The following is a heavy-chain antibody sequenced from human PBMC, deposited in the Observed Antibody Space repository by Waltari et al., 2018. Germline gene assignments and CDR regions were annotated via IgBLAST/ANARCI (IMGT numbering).Heavy chain of an antibody. D-gene: IGHD2-2*01. CDR1: GFTFSSYS. CDR2: ISSSSSYI. J-gene: IGHJ6*02. V-gene: IGHV3-21*01. CDR3: ARVRPDCSSTSCYYYYYGMDV. Sequence: EVQLVESGGGLVKPGGSLRLSCAASGFTFSSYSMNWVRQAPGKGRVWVSSISSSSSYIYYADSVKGRFTISRDNAKNSLYLQMNSLRAEDTAVYYCARVRPDCSSTSCYYYYYGMDVWGQGTTVTVSS.